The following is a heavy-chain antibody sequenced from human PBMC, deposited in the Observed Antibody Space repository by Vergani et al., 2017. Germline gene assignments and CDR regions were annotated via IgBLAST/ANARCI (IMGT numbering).Heavy chain of an antibody. CDR1: GGTFSSYA. Sequence: QVQLVQSGAEVKKPGSSVKVSCKASGGTFSSYAISWVRQAPGQGLEWMGGIIPIFGTANYAQKFQGRVTITADESTSTAYMELSSLRSEDTAVYYCAREADPAPNYYSYSGMDVWGQGTTVTVSS. V-gene: IGHV1-69*12. CDR2: IIPIFGTA. CDR3: AREADPAPNYYSYSGMDV. J-gene: IGHJ6*02.